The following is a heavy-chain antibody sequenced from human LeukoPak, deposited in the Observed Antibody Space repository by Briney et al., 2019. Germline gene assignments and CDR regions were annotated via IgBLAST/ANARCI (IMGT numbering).Heavy chain of an antibody. D-gene: IGHD1-26*01. Sequence: GESLTLSCAASGLTISSYAMTWVRQAPGKGLELVSAISRSGGSTNYADSVNGRFTISRDNAKNSLYLQMNSLRAEGTAGYYCARDKRVGATLLEYWGQGTLVTVS. CDR1: GLTISSYA. J-gene: IGHJ4*02. V-gene: IGHV3-23*01. CDR2: ISRSGGST. CDR3: ARDKRVGATLLEY.